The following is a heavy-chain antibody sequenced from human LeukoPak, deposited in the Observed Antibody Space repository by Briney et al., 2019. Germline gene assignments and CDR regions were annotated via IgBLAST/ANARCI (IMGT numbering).Heavy chain of an antibody. V-gene: IGHV3-43*01. CDR1: GFTFDDYT. J-gene: IGHJ4*02. Sequence: GGSLRLSCAASGFTFDDYTMHWVRQAPGKGLEWVSLISWDGGNTFYADSVKGRFTISRDNSKNSLYLQMNSLRTEDTALCYCAKGYRIVSGSLDYWGQGTLVTVSS. CDR3: AKGYRIVSGSLDY. D-gene: IGHD3-10*01. CDR2: ISWDGGNT.